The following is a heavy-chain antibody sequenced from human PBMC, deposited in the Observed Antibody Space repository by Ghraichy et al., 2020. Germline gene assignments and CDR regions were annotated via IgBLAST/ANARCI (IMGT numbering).Heavy chain of an antibody. D-gene: IGHD2-2*02. V-gene: IGHV3-23*01. J-gene: IGHJ4*01. CDR1: GFTFSSYA. Sequence: GGSLRLSCAAYGFTFSSYAMSWVRQAPGKGLEWVSAISGSGGSTYYADSGKGRFTISRDNSKNTLDLQMNSLRAEDTAVYYCAKGWEYQLLYPFDYWGQGTLVTVSP. CDR3: AKGWEYQLLYPFDY. CDR2: ISGSGGST.